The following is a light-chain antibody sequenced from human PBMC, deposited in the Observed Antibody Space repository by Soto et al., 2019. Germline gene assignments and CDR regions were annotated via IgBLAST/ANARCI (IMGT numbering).Light chain of an antibody. CDR3: QSYDSSLTTYV. Sequence: SVLTQPPSGSGAPGQRVTISCTGGSSNIGAGYDVHWYQRLPGTAPKLLIYGNTNRPSGVPDRFSGSKSDTSASLAIAGLQAEDEADYYCQSYDSSLTTYVFGTGTKVTVL. CDR1: SSNIGAGYD. V-gene: IGLV1-40*01. CDR2: GNT. J-gene: IGLJ1*01.